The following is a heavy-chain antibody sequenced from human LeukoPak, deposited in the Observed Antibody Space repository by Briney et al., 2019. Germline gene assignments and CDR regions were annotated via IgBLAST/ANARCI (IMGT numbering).Heavy chain of an antibody. CDR3: AEYSSSSYGVFDY. CDR2: IYDSGST. V-gene: IGHV4-39*01. D-gene: IGHD6-6*01. CDR1: GGSIRSSYYY. Sequence: PSETLSLTCTVSGGSIRSSYYYWGWIRQPPGKGLEWIGSIYDSGSTYYNPSLKSRVTISVDTSKNQFSLKLSSVTAADTAVYYCAEYSSSSYGVFDYWGQGTLVTVSS. J-gene: IGHJ4*02.